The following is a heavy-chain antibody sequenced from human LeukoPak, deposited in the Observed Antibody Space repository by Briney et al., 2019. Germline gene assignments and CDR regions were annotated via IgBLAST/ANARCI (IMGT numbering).Heavy chain of an antibody. Sequence: GGSLRLSCAASGFSFSSYAMSWVRQAPGKGLDWVSTISSSGGDTFYADSVKGRFTISRDNSKNTPYLQMNSLRAEDTAVYYCAKAPPYTKYFESWGQGTLVTVSS. CDR1: GFSFSSYA. CDR3: AKAPPYTKYFES. J-gene: IGHJ4*02. CDR2: ISSSGGDT. D-gene: IGHD2-8*01. V-gene: IGHV3-23*01.